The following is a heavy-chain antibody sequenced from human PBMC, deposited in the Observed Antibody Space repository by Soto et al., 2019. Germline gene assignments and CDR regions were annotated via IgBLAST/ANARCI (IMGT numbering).Heavy chain of an antibody. CDR3: AREDYGDYFFDY. D-gene: IGHD4-17*01. J-gene: IGHJ4*02. CDR1: GFTFSSYG. V-gene: IGHV3-33*01. CDR2: IWYDGSNK. Sequence: QVQLVESGGGVVQPGRSLRLSCAASGFTFSSYGMHWVRQAPGKGLEWVAVIWYDGSNKYYADSVKGRFTISRDNSKNAVYLQMNRLRAEDTAVYYCAREDYGDYFFDYWGQGTLVTVSS.